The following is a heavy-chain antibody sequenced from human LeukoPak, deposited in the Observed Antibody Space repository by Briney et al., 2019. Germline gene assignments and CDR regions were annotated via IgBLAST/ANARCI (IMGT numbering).Heavy chain of an antibody. J-gene: IGHJ2*01. Sequence: GGSLRLSCAASGFTFSSYWMSWVRQAPGKGLEWVANIKQDGSEQYYVDSVKGRFTISRDNAKNSLYLQMNSLRAGDTAVYYCVREGVSSSWNNWYFDLWGRGTLVTVSS. D-gene: IGHD6-13*01. CDR3: VREGVSSSWNNWYFDL. CDR1: GFTFSSYW. CDR2: IKQDGSEQ. V-gene: IGHV3-7*01.